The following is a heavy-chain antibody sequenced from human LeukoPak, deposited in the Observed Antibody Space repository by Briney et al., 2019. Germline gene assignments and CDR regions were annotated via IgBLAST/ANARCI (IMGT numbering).Heavy chain of an antibody. Sequence: GGSVKVSCKASGYTFTSYYMHWVRQAPGQGLEWMRIINPSGGSTSYAQKFQGRVTMTRDMSTSTVYMELSSLRSEDTAVYYCARVSALGELSFNFDYWGQGTLVTVSS. CDR2: INPSGGST. V-gene: IGHV1-46*01. D-gene: IGHD3-16*02. CDR3: ARVSALGELSFNFDY. J-gene: IGHJ4*02. CDR1: GYTFTSYY.